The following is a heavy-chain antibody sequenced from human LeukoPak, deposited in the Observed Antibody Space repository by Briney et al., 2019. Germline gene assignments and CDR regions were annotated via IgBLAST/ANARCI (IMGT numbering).Heavy chain of an antibody. CDR2: ISPNSGSI. J-gene: IGHJ4*02. D-gene: IGHD6-13*01. Sequence: PGGSLRLSCIASGFTFDDYAMHWVRQAPGKGLEWVSGISPNSGSIAYADSVKGRFTISRDNAGNSLYLQMNSLRPEDTAFYYCAKAGPTSSWYQTFNCWGQGTLVTVSS. V-gene: IGHV3-9*01. CDR3: AKAGPTSSWYQTFNC. CDR1: GFTFDDYA.